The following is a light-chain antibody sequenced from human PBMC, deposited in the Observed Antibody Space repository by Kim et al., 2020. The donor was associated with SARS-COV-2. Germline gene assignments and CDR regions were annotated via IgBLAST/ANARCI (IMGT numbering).Light chain of an antibody. V-gene: IGLV2-14*03. J-gene: IGLJ3*02. CDR1: ISDVGGYNY. CDR3: SSYTSSSTLV. CDR2: DVS. Sequence: QSALTQPASVSASPGQSLTISCTGTISDVGGYNYVSWYQQHPGKAPKLMIYDVSNRPSGVSNRFSGSKSGNTASLSISGLQAEDEADYHCSSYTSSSTLVFGEGSKLTV.